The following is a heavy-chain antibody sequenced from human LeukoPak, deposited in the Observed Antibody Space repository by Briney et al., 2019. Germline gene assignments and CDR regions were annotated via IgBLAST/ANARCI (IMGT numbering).Heavy chain of an antibody. D-gene: IGHD6-13*01. CDR3: ARDPEAAAFDY. V-gene: IGHV1-2*02. Sequence: ASVKVSCKVPGYTLTELSMHWLRQAPGQGLEWMGWINPSSGGTNYAQKFRGRVTLTRDTSINTAYMELSSLTSDDTAVYYCARDPEAAAFDYWGQGTLVTVSS. CDR1: GYTLTELS. J-gene: IGHJ4*02. CDR2: INPSSGGT.